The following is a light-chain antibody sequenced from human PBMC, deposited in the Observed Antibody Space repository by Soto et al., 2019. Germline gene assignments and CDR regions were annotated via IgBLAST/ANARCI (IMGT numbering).Light chain of an antibody. CDR1: QSIRSY. Sequence: EIVFTQSPAPLSLSPGQRATLSCRAIQSIRSYLAWYQQKPGQAPRLLIYDASNRATGIPARFSGSGSGTDFTLTISSLEPEDFAIYYCQQRSNWPLTFGGGTKVDIK. CDR3: QQRSNWPLT. J-gene: IGKJ4*01. CDR2: DAS. V-gene: IGKV3-11*01.